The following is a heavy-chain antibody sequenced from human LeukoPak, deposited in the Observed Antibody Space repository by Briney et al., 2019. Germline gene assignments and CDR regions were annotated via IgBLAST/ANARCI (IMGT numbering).Heavy chain of an antibody. D-gene: IGHD3-22*01. J-gene: IGHJ3*02. V-gene: IGHV1-2*02. CDR3: ARAVTMIVVVITSDAFDI. CDR1: GYTFTGYY. Sequence: ASVKVSCKASGYTFTGYYMHWVRQAPGQGLKWMGWINPNSGGTNYAQKFQGRVTMTRDTSISTAYMELSRLRSDDTAVYYCARAVTMIVVVITSDAFDIWGQGTMVTVSS. CDR2: INPNSGGT.